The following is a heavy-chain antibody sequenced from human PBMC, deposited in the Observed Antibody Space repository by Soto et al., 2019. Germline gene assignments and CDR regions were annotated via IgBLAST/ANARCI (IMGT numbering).Heavy chain of an antibody. J-gene: IGHJ4*02. Sequence: QVQPVQSGAEVKKPGASVKVSCKASGYTFTSYDINWVRQATGQGLAWMGWRNPNSGNTGDAQTWQGXVXXXRXXSISTADMERSSLRAEDTAVYCCAGEISSSWRFDYWGQGTLVTVSS. D-gene: IGHD6-13*01. CDR3: AGEISSSWRFDY. V-gene: IGHV1-8*01. CDR2: RNPNSGNT. CDR1: GYTFTSYD.